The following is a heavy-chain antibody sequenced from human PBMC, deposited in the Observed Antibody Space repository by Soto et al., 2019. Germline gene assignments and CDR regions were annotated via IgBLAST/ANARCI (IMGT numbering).Heavy chain of an antibody. J-gene: IGHJ5*02. V-gene: IGHV3-23*01. CDR3: ASGLPYYDFWSGSRLTFDP. CDR1: GFTFSSYA. Sequence: SLRLSCAASGFTFSSYAMSWVRQAPGKGLEWVSAISGSGGSTYYADSVKGRFTISRDNSKNTLYLQMNSLRAEDTAVYYCASGLPYYDFWSGSRLTFDPWGQGTLVTVSS. CDR2: ISGSGGST. D-gene: IGHD3-3*01.